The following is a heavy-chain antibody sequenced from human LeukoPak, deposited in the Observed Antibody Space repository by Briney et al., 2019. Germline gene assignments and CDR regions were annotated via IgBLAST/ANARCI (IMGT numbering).Heavy chain of an antibody. CDR2: ISGSGGNT. V-gene: IGHV3-23*01. CDR1: GLTLSNYG. Sequence: GGSLRLSCAVSGLTLSNYGMRWVRQVPGKGLEWVSGISGSGGNTYYADSVKGRFTISRDNSKNTLYLQMNSLRAEDTAVYFCPKRGVVIRVFLVGFHKEASYFDSWGQGALVTVSS. J-gene: IGHJ4*02. CDR3: PKRGVVIRVFLVGFHKEASYFDS. D-gene: IGHD3-10*01.